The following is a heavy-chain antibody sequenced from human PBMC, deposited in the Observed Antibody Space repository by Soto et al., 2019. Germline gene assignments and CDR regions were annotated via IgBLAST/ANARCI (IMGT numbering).Heavy chain of an antibody. D-gene: IGHD3-3*01. Sequence: PGESLKISCKGSGYSFTSYWIGWVRQMPWKGLEWMGIIYPGDSDTRYSPSFQGQVTISADKSISTAYLQWSSLKASDTAMYYCARLGEYYDFWSGYYQYNWFDPWGQGTLVTVSS. J-gene: IGHJ5*02. CDR2: IYPGDSDT. V-gene: IGHV5-51*01. CDR3: ARLGEYYDFWSGYYQYNWFDP. CDR1: GYSFTSYW.